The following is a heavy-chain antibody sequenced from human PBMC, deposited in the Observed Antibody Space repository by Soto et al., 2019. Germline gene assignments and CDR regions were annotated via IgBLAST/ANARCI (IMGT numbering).Heavy chain of an antibody. CDR2: IIPILGIA. V-gene: IGHV1-69*04. CDR1: GGTFSSYT. D-gene: IGHD6-13*01. Sequence: GASVKVSCKASGGTFSSYTSSWVRQAPGQGLEWMGRIIPILGIANYAQKFQGRVTITADKSTSTAYMELSSLRSEDTAVYYCARDSPSSSSSYWGQGTLVTVSS. CDR3: ARDSPSSSSSY. J-gene: IGHJ4*02.